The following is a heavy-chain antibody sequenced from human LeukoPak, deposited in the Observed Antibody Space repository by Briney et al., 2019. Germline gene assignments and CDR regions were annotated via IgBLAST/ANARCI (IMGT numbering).Heavy chain of an antibody. CDR2: ISYDGSNK. CDR3: ARDPYTVVVPAADY. J-gene: IGHJ4*02. V-gene: IGHV3-30*04. Sequence: GGSLRLSCAASGFTFSSYAMHWVRQAPGKGLEWVAVISYDGSNKYYADSVKDRFTISRDNSKNTLYLQMNSLRAEDTAVYYCARDPYTVVVPAADYWGQGTLVTVSS. D-gene: IGHD2-2*01. CDR1: GFTFSSYA.